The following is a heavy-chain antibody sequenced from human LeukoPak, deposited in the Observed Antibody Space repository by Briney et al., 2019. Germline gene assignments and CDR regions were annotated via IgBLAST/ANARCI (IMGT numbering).Heavy chain of an antibody. D-gene: IGHD2-15*01. J-gene: IGHJ3*02. V-gene: IGHV3-33*01. CDR2: IWYDGTNT. CDR3: ARDFCSGGSCYPDAFDI. CDR1: GFTFSSYG. Sequence: PGGSLRLSCAASGFTFSSYGMHWVRQAPGKGLEWVAVIWYDGTNTYYADSVKGRFTTSRDKSKNTLYLQMNSLRAEDTAVYYCARDFCSGGSCYPDAFDIWGQGTMVTVSS.